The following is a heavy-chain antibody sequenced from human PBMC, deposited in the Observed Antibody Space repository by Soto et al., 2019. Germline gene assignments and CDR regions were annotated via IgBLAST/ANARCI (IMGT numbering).Heavy chain of an antibody. J-gene: IGHJ6*02. Sequence: QVQLQESGPGLVKPSGTLALTCAVSGGSITRSTWWSWVRQPPGKGLEWIGEIYYSAGTNYNPSLNSRVSFPPDNLTNRFSTKMPSATAAATPGSCRTTRTQHWLDGVDVWGQGMTVTVSS. CDR2: IYYSAGT. D-gene: IGHD6-19*01. V-gene: IGHV4-4*01. CDR1: GGSITRSTW. CDR3: TTRTQHWLDGVDV.